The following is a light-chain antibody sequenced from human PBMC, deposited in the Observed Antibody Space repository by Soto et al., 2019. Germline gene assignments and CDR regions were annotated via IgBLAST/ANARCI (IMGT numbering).Light chain of an antibody. V-gene: IGKV2-30*01. CDR1: HSLVYSDGIAY. CDR2: KVS. J-gene: IGKJ2*01. Sequence: DVVMTQSPLSLPVTLGQPASISCRSSHSLVYSDGIAYLNWFQQRPGQSPRRLIYKVSYRDSGVPDGLSGRGSGTDFTLRISMVEAEDVGVYYCLQGTHWPPYTFGQGTKLEIK. CDR3: LQGTHWPPYT.